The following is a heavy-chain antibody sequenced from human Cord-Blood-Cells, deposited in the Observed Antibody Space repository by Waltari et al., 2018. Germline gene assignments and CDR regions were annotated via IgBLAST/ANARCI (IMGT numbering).Heavy chain of an antibody. CDR1: GGTFSTYA. Sequence: QVQLVQSGAEGQKPGSSVKVSCKASGGTFSTYAIRWVRQAPGQGLEWMGGIIPIFGTANYAKKFQGRVTITADESTSTAYMELSSLRSEDTAVYYCVSRGRGRGYDDAFDIWGQGTMVTVSS. V-gene: IGHV1-69*01. D-gene: IGHD5-12*01. CDR3: VSRGRGRGYDDAFDI. CDR2: IIPIFGTA. J-gene: IGHJ3*02.